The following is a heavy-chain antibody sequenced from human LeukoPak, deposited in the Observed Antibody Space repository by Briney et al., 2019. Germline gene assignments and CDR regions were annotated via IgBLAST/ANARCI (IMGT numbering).Heavy chain of an antibody. Sequence: ASVKVSCKASGGTFSSYAISWVRQAPGQGLEWMGGIIPIFGTANYAQKFQGRVTLTADESTSTAYMELSSLRSEDTAVYYCARDSRGSIAVAGENFDYWGQGTLVTVSS. D-gene: IGHD6-19*01. CDR3: ARDSRGSIAVAGENFDY. CDR2: IIPIFGTA. CDR1: GGTFSSYA. J-gene: IGHJ4*02. V-gene: IGHV1-69*13.